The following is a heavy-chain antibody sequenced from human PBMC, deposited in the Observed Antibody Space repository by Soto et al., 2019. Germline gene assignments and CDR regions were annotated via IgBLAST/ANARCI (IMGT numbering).Heavy chain of an antibody. J-gene: IGHJ5*02. D-gene: IGHD1-1*01. V-gene: IGHV4-39*01. CDR2: IYYSGST. Sequence: SETLSLTCTVSGGSISSSSYYWGWIRQPPGKGLEWIGSIYYSGSTYYNPSLKGRVTISVDTSKNQFSLKLSSVTAADTAVYYCARSSTTGTFGPTSFDPWGQGTLVTVSS. CDR1: GGSISSSSYY. CDR3: ARSSTTGTFGPTSFDP.